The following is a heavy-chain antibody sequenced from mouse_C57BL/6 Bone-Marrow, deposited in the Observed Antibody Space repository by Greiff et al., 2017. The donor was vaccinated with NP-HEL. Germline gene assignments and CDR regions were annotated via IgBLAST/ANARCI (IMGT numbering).Heavy chain of an antibody. CDR1: GYTFTSYW. CDR2: IDPSDSET. Sequence: QVQLQQPGAELVRPGSSVKLSCKASGYTFTSYWMHWVKQRPIQGLEWIGNIDPSDSETHYNQKFKDKATLTVDKSSSTAYMQLSSLTSEDSAVYYCAAQTLYYYGSSYRYFDVWGTGTTVTVSS. J-gene: IGHJ1*03. D-gene: IGHD1-1*01. V-gene: IGHV1-52*01. CDR3: AAQTLYYYGSSYRYFDV.